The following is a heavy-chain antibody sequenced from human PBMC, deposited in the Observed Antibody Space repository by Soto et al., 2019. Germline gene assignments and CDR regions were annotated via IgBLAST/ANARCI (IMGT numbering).Heavy chain of an antibody. CDR1: GGSISSSNW. CDR3: ASYDYDILTGYYIGDY. Sequence: PSETLSLTCAVSGGSISSSNWWSWVRQPPGKGLEWIGEIYHSGSTNYNPSLKSRVTISVDKSKNQFSLKLSSVTAADTAVYYCASYDYDILTGYYIGDYWCQGTLVTVSS. D-gene: IGHD3-9*01. V-gene: IGHV4-4*02. CDR2: IYHSGST. J-gene: IGHJ4*02.